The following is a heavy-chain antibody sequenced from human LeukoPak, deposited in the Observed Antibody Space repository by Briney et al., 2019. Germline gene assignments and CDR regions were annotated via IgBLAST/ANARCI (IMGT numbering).Heavy chain of an antibody. D-gene: IGHD3-10*01. Sequence: PGGSLRLSCAASGFTFSSYGMHWVRQAPGKGLEWVAVIWYDGSNKYYADSVKGRFTISRDNSKNTLYLQMNSLRAEDTAVYYCARGDYYGSGSYYNPTYYFDYWGQGTLVTVSS. CDR2: IWYDGSNK. V-gene: IGHV3-33*01. J-gene: IGHJ4*02. CDR1: GFTFSSYG. CDR3: ARGDYYGSGSYYNPTYYFDY.